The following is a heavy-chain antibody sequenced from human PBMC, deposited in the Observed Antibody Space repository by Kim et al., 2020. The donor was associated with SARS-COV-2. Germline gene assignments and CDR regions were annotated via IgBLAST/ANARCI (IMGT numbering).Heavy chain of an antibody. CDR3: ARGGGSGFLNYYYYYGMDV. V-gene: IGHV3-11*06. CDR1: GFTFSDYY. Sequence: GGSLRLSCAASGFTFSDYYMSWIRQAPGKGLEWVSYISSSSSYTNYADSVKGRFTISRDNAKNSLYLQMNSLRAEDTAVYYCARGGGSGFLNYYYYYGMDVWGQGTTVTVSS. J-gene: IGHJ6*02. D-gene: IGHD6-19*01. CDR2: ISSSSSYT.